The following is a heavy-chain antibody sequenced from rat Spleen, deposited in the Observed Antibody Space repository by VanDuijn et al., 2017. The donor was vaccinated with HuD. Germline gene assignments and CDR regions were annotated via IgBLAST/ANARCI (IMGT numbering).Heavy chain of an antibody. CDR1: GITFTNYW. CDR2: ITNTGDST. Sequence: EVQLVESGGGLVQPGGSLKLSCVASGITFTNYWMTWIRQAPGKGLEWIASITNTGDSTYYLDSVKGRFTISRDNAKSTLYLQMNSLRSEDTATYYCARGDYGYLWGQGVMVTVSS. V-gene: IGHV5-31*01. D-gene: IGHD1-7*01. J-gene: IGHJ2*01. CDR3: ARGDYGYL.